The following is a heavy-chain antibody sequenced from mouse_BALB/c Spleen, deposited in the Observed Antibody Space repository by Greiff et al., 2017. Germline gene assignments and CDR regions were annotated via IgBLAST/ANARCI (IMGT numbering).Heavy chain of an antibody. Sequence: QVQLQQPGAELVKPGASVKLSCKASGYTFTSYYMYWVKQRPGQGLEWIGGINPSNGGTNFNEKFKSKATLTVDKSSSTAYMQLSSLTSEDSAVYYCTRFYDGYYSFFDDWGQGTTLTVSS. V-gene: IGHV1S81*02. CDR2: INPSNGGT. CDR1: GYTFTSYY. D-gene: IGHD2-3*01. CDR3: TRFYDGYYSFFDD. J-gene: IGHJ2*01.